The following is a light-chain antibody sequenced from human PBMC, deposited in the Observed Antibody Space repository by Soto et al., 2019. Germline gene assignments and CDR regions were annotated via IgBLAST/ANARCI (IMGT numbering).Light chain of an antibody. Sequence: DIQMTQSPSTLSASVGDRVTITCRASQSISSWLACYQQKPPKAPKLLLYDASSLESGVATRFSGSGSGTECTLTIGSFQADYFATYYCQLQWTFGQGTKVEIK. CDR1: QSISSW. CDR2: DAS. J-gene: IGKJ1*01. V-gene: IGKV1-5*01. CDR3: QLQWT.